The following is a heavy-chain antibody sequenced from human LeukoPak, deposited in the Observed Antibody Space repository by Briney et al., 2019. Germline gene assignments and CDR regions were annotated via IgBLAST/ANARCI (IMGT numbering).Heavy chain of an antibody. J-gene: IGHJ4*02. CDR1: GFTFTSSA. V-gene: IGHV1-58*02. Sequence: PWASVKVSCKASGFTFTSSAMQWVRQARGQRLEWIGWIVVGSGNTNYAQRFQERVTITRDMSTGTGYLELSNLRSEDTAVYYCAAGIYRGGDCCHFDYWGQGALVTVSS. D-gene: IGHD2-21*02. CDR3: AAGIYRGGDCCHFDY. CDR2: IVVGSGNT.